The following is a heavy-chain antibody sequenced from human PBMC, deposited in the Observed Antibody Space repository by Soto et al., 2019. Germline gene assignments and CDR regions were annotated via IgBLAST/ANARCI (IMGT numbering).Heavy chain of an antibody. CDR1: GFSFSSYG. CDR3: AKDLTGGGAH. D-gene: IGHD3-16*01. J-gene: IGHJ4*02. Sequence: QVQLVESGGGVVQPGRSLRLSCATSGFSFSSYGMHWVRQAPGKGLEWVARISYDGSNKYYAESVKGRFTISRDNSKNTLYVQMNSLRAEDTAVYYRAKDLTGGGAHWGQGTLVTVSS. CDR2: ISYDGSNK. V-gene: IGHV3-30*18.